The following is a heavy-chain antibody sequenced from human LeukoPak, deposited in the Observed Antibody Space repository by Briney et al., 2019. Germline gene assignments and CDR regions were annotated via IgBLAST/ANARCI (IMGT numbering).Heavy chain of an antibody. CDR1: GGTFSSYA. CDR2: IIHIFGTA. V-gene: IGHV1-69*13. Sequence: SVKVYCKASGGTFSSYAISWVRQADGNELEWMGGIIHIFGTANYAQKFQGRVTITADESTSTAYMELSSLRSEDTAVYYCARDSEVVVAATPGDYYYYGMDVWGQGTTVTVSS. D-gene: IGHD2-15*01. J-gene: IGHJ6*02. CDR3: ARDSEVVVAATPGDYYYYGMDV.